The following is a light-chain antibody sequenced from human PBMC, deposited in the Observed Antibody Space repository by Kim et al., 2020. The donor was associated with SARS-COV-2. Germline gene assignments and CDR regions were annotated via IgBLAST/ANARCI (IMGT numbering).Light chain of an antibody. CDR1: QTMEMNG. J-gene: IGKJ1*01. V-gene: IGKV3-20*01. CDR3: QQYETASWT. CDR2: GTI. Sequence: CPGERVTPSRRASQTMEMNGMDWYQQKPGQAPRRLIYGTITRATGIPDRFRGRGSGTDFTLTISRLEPEDFAIYYCQQYETASWTFGQGTKVEIK.